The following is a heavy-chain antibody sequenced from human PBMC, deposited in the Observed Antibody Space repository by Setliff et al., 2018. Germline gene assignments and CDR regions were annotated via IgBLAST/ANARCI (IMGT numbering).Heavy chain of an antibody. J-gene: IGHJ6*03. CDR2: IGGTA. Sequence: SLRLSCAASGFTFSGYYMQWVRQAPGKGLEWVSYIGGTAEYAASVKGRFTISRDDSKNSVYLQMNNLKNEDTAVYYCTRDSVRMIKGDDYYFMDVWGRGTTVTVSS. V-gene: IGHV3-49*04. D-gene: IGHD3-22*01. CDR3: TRDSVRMIKGDDYYFMDV. CDR1: GFTFSGYY.